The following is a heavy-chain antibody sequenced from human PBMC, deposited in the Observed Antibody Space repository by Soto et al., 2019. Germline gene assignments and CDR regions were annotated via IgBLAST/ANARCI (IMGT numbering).Heavy chain of an antibody. J-gene: IGHJ4*02. D-gene: IGHD5-12*01. Sequence: GGSLRLSCAASGFTFSSYCMHWVRQAPGKGLEWVAVISYDGSNKYYADSVKGRFTISRDNSKNTLYLQMNSLRAEDTAVYYCAKDQIDRGYSGYDSFFDYWGQGTLVTVSS. V-gene: IGHV3-30*18. CDR1: GFTFSSYC. CDR3: AKDQIDRGYSGYDSFFDY. CDR2: ISYDGSNK.